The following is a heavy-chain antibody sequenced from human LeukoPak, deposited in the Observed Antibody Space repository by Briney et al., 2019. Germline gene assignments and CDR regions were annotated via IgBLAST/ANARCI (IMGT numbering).Heavy chain of an antibody. CDR3: AKASGYYY. CDR1: GFTFSNYG. CDR2: ISGSGGST. Sequence: GGSLRLSCAASGFTFSNYGMSWVRQAPRKGLEWVSAISGSGGSTHYADSVKGRFTISRDNSKNTLYLQMSSLRAEDTAVYYCAKASGYYYWGQGTLVTVPS. J-gene: IGHJ4*02. V-gene: IGHV3-23*01. D-gene: IGHD3-22*01.